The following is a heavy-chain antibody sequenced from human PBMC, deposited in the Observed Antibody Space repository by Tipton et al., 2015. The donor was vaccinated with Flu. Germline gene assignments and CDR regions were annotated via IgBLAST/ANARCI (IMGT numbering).Heavy chain of an antibody. CDR3: AKEDCSSTSCYGGVDAFDI. J-gene: IGHJ3*02. Sequence: AASGFTFSSYAMSWVRQAPGKGLEWVSAISGSGGSTYYADSVKGRFTISRDNSKNTLYLQMNSLRAEDTAVYYCAKEDCSSTSCYGGVDAFDIWGQGTMVTVSS. CDR2: ISGSGGST. CDR1: GFTFSSYA. V-gene: IGHV3-23*01. D-gene: IGHD2-2*01.